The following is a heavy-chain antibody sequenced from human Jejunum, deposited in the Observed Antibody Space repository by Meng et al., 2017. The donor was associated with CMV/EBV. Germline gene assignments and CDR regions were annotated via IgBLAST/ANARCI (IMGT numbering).Heavy chain of an antibody. CDR2: RYPAESNT. Sequence: TDWTGRVRKRPGKGLEWMGSRYPAESNTKDSPSFQGQVTISADKSISTAYLQWSSLKAADTAMYFCARHLSRGPYDDISFAMDQWGPGTLVTVSS. V-gene: IGHV5-51*01. D-gene: IGHD3-16*01. J-gene: IGHJ4*02. CDR1: TDW. CDR3: ARHLSRGPYDDISFAMDQ.